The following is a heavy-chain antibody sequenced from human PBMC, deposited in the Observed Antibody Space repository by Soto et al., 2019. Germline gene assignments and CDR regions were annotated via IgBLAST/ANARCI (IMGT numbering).Heavy chain of an antibody. CDR1: GFTFSSYA. CDR3: AKDLSSDSSGYYSIPIRCFDY. D-gene: IGHD3-22*01. Sequence: GGSLRLSCAASGFTFSSYAMSWVRQAPGKGLEWVSSISGSGGSTYYADSAKGRFTISRDKSKNTLYLQMNSLRAEDTAVYYCAKDLSSDSSGYYSIPIRCFDYWGQGTLVTGSS. V-gene: IGHV3-23*01. J-gene: IGHJ4*02. CDR2: ISGSGGST.